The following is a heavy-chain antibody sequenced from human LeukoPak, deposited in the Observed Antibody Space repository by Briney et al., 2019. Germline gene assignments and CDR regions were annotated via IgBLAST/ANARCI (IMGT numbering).Heavy chain of an antibody. CDR3: ARRGPMSYDILAYYFDY. CDR2: MYYSGST. V-gene: IGHV4-59*04. CDR1: GGSIRNYY. J-gene: IGHJ4*02. Sequence: SETLSLTCTVPGGSIRNYYWSWIRQPPGKGLEWIGFMYYSGSTYYNPSLKSRVTISVDTSKNQFSLKLSSVTAADTAVYYCARRGPMSYDILAYYFDYWGQGTLVTVSS. D-gene: IGHD3-9*01.